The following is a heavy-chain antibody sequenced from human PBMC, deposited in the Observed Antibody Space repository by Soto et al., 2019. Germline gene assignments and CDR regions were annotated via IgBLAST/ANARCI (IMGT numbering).Heavy chain of an antibody. Sequence: GGSLRLSCAAYGFTFSSYAMSWVRQVPGKGREWVSAISGSGGSTYYADSVKGRFTISRDNSKNTLYLQMNSLRAEDTAVYYCAKFTVQLPTYCMDVWGPGPPVTL. CDR1: GFTFSSYA. CDR3: AKFTVQLPTYCMDV. D-gene: IGHD5-18*01. J-gene: IGHJ6*02. V-gene: IGHV3-23*01. CDR2: ISGSGGST.